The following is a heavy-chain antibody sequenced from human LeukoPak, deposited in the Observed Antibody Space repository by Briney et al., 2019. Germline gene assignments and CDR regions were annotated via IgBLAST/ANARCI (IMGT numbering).Heavy chain of an antibody. Sequence: PSQTLSLTCTVSGGSISSGGYYWSWIRQHPGKGLEWIGYIYYSGSTNYNPSLKSRVTISVDTSKNQFSLKLSSVTAADTAVYYCARHLGGTDPLDAFDIWGQGTMVTVSS. D-gene: IGHD1-1*01. J-gene: IGHJ3*02. V-gene: IGHV4-31*03. CDR1: GGSISSGGYY. CDR3: ARHLGGTDPLDAFDI. CDR2: IYYSGST.